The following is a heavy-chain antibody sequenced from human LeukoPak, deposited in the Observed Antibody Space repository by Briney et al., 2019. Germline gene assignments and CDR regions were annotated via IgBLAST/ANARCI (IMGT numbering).Heavy chain of an antibody. CDR3: ARGGGPVKYYAEYFQY. CDR2: IRSDGTST. Sequence: GGSLRLSCAASGSTFSNYWMHWVRQGPGKGLVWVSRIRSDGTSTSYADSVKGRFTISRDNAKNTLYLQMSSLRAEDTAVYYCARGGGPVKYYAEYFQYWGQGTLVTVSS. J-gene: IGHJ1*01. D-gene: IGHD2/OR15-2a*01. V-gene: IGHV3-74*01. CDR1: GSTFSNYW.